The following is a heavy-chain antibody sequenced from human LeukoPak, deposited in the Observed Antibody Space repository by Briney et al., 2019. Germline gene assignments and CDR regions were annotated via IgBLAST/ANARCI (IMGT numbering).Heavy chain of an antibody. CDR2: MYYSGST. CDR3: ASEYRSDSYFDL. V-gene: IGHV4-61*01. CDR1: GGSFSRSNYY. Sequence: SETLSLTCTVSGGSFSRSNYYWTWIRQPPGKGLEWIMYMYYSGSTYYNPSLKSRVTISIDTSKNQFSLKLSSVTAADTAVYYCASEYRSDSYFDLWGRGTLVTVSS. J-gene: IGHJ2*01. D-gene: IGHD6-19*01.